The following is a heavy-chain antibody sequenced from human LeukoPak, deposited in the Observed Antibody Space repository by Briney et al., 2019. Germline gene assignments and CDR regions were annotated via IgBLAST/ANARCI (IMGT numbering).Heavy chain of an antibody. CDR1: GFTFSSYA. Sequence: PGGSLRLSCAASGFTFSSYAMSWVRQAPGKGLEWVSAISGSGGSTYYADSVKGRFTISRDNSKNTLYLQMNSLRAEDTAVYYCAKDGVPHYSPPYYYYGMDVWGQGTTVTVSS. CDR2: ISGSGGST. D-gene: IGHD4-11*01. CDR3: AKDGVPHYSPPYYYYGMDV. J-gene: IGHJ6*02. V-gene: IGHV3-23*01.